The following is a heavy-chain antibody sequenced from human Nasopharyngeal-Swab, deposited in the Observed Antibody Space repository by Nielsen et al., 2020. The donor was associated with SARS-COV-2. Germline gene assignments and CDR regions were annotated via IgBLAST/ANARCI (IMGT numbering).Heavy chain of an antibody. CDR3: TTDPQQWLVEYYYYMDV. CDR2: IKSKTDGRTT. J-gene: IGHJ6*03. Sequence: GESLKISCAASGFTFSNAWMSWVRQAPGKGLEWVGRIKSKTDGRTTDYAAPVKGRFTISRDDSKNTLYLQMNSLKTEDTAVYYCTTDPQQWLVEYYYYMDVWGKGTTVTVSS. D-gene: IGHD6-19*01. V-gene: IGHV3-15*01. CDR1: GFTFSNAW.